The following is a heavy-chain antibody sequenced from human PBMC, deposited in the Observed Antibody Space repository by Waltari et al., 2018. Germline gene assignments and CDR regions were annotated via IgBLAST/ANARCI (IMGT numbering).Heavy chain of an antibody. J-gene: IGHJ4*02. V-gene: IGHV1-3*03. Sequence: GWINAGNGNTKYSQEFQGRVTITRDTSASTAYMELSSLRSEDMAVYYCARDLGYGDYEYYFDYWGQGTLVTVSS. CDR2: INAGNGNT. D-gene: IGHD4-17*01. CDR3: ARDLGYGDYEYYFDY.